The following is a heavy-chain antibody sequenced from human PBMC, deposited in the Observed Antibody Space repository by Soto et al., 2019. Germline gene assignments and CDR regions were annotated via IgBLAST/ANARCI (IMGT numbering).Heavy chain of an antibody. V-gene: IGHV3-74*01. CDR1: EFTFSGYW. CDR2: ISIDGSRT. Sequence: LRLSCGDWEFTFSGYWMDWVRQAPGKGLVWVSRISIDGSRTNYADSVKGRFTISRDNAKNTLYLQMNGLRAEDTAVYYCAKDGQSGFWSGYYLDVCGQGITVTV. J-gene: IGHJ6*01. CDR3: AKDGQSGFWSGYYLDV. D-gene: IGHD3-3*01.